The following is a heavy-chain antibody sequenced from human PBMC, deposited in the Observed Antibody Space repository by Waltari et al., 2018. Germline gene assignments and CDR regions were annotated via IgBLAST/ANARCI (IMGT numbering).Heavy chain of an antibody. Sequence: QVQLVQSGAEVKKPGSSVKVSCKASGGTFSSYAISWVRQAPGQGLEWMGGIIPIFGTANYAQKFQGRVTITTDESTSTAYMELSSLRSEDTAVYYCATLYSYGPAWSNYYYYYMDVWGKGTTVTISS. CDR3: ATLYSYGPAWSNYYYYYMDV. V-gene: IGHV1-69*05. CDR1: GGTFSSYA. CDR2: IIPIFGTA. D-gene: IGHD5-18*01. J-gene: IGHJ6*03.